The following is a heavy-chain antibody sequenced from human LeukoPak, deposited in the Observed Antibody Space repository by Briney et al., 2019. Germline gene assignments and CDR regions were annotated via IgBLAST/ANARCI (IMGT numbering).Heavy chain of an antibody. D-gene: IGHD3-22*01. J-gene: IGHJ4*02. CDR3: ARVSLDFYDRSGYYYFDY. V-gene: IGHV4-59*01. CDR1: GGSMNTYY. CDR2: IYYSGST. Sequence: KPSETLSLTCTVTGGSMNTYYWSWIRQPPGKGLEWIGYIYYSGSTSYSPSLKSRVTMSVDTSKNQFSLNLRSVTAADTAVYYCARVSLDFYDRSGYYYFDYWGQGTLATVSS.